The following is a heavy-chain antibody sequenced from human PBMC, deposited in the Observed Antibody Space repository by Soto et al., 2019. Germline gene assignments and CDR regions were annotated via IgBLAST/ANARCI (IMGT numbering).Heavy chain of an antibody. CDR3: ASQVYYYDSSGYYYYYYGMDV. J-gene: IGHJ6*02. CDR1: GGTFSSYA. CDR2: IIPIFGTA. V-gene: IGHV1-69*06. D-gene: IGHD3-22*01. Sequence: QVQLVQSGAEVKKPGSSVKVSCKASGGTFSSYAISWVRQAPGQGLEWMGGIIPIFGTANYAQKFQGRVTITADKSTSTAYMELSSLRSEDTAVYYCASQVYYYDSSGYYYYYYGMDVWGQGTTVTVSS.